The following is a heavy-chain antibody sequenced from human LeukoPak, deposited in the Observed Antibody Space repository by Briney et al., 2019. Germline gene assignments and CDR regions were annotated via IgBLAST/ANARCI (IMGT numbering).Heavy chain of an antibody. CDR3: ARGGIATRYYYDSSGYNNWFDP. Sequence: ASVKVSCKASGYTFTGYYMHWVRQAPGQGLEWMGWMNPNSGNTGYAQKFQGRVTMTRNTSISTAYMELSSLRSEDTAVYYCARGGIATRYYYDSSGYNNWFDPWGQGTLVTVSS. J-gene: IGHJ5*02. D-gene: IGHD3-22*01. CDR2: MNPNSGNT. CDR1: GYTFTGYY. V-gene: IGHV1-8*02.